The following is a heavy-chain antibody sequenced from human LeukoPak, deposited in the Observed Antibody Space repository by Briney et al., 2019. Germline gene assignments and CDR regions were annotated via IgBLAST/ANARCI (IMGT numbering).Heavy chain of an antibody. CDR2: IKQDGSEK. CDR3: ARDENYDSSGSLFDY. CDR1: GFTFSSYW. V-gene: IGHV3-7*01. Sequence: PGGSLRLSCAASGFTFSSYWMGWVRQAPGKGLEWVANIKQDGSEKYYVDSVKGRFTISRDNAKNSLYLQMNSLRAEDTAVYYCARDENYDSSGSLFDYWGQGTLVTVSS. D-gene: IGHD3-22*01. J-gene: IGHJ4*02.